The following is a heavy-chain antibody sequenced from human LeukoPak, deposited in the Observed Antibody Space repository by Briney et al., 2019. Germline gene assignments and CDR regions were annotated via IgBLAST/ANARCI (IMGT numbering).Heavy chain of an antibody. CDR3: ARWYGSGSYDH. V-gene: IGHV1-2*02. D-gene: IGHD3-10*01. CDR1: GYTYTGDY. CDR2: INPHSGGT. J-gene: IGHJ4*02. Sequence: ASVMVSCKASGYTYTGDYMHWVRQAPGQGPEWMGWINPHSGGTNYAQKFQGRVTMTRDTSISTAYMELSRLRSDDTALYYCARWYGSGSYDHWGQGTLVTVSS.